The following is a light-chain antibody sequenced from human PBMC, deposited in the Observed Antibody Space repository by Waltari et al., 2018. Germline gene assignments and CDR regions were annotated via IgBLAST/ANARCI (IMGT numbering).Light chain of an antibody. V-gene: IGKV4-1*01. J-gene: IGKJ3*01. CDR2: WAS. Sequence: DIVMTQSPDSLAVSLGERATINCKSSQTVLDSSNNRNYLAWYQQKPGQPPKPLIYWASSRESGVPDRFSGSWSGTDFTLTITSLQAEDVAVYYCQQYYSPPPLFTFGPGTKVDIK. CDR3: QQYYSPPPLFT. CDR1: QTVLDSSNNRNY.